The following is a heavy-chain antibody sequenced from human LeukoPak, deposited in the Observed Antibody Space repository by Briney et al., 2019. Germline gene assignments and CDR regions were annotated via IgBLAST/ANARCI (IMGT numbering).Heavy chain of an antibody. CDR3: VTHGNWT. CDR2: INTDGSSP. Sequence: GGSLRLSCAASGFTFSAYWMHWVRQAPGKGLVWVSRINTDGSSPTYAASVKGRFTISRDNAKNTLYLQMNSLTAEDTAVYYCVTHGNWTWGQGTLVTVSS. D-gene: IGHD1-1*01. J-gene: IGHJ4*02. CDR1: GFTFSAYW. V-gene: IGHV3-74*01.